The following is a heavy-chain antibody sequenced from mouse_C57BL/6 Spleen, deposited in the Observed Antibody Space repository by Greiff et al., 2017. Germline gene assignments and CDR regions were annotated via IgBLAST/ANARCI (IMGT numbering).Heavy chain of an antibody. Sequence: VQLQQSGAELARPGASVKLSCKASGYTFTSYGISWVKQRTGQGLEWIGEIYPRSGNTYYNEKFKGKATLTADKSSSTAYMELRSLTSEDSAVYFCARRSYDYDETWFAYWGQGALVTVSA. CDR1: GYTFTSYG. D-gene: IGHD2-4*01. V-gene: IGHV1-81*01. CDR2: IYPRSGNT. CDR3: ARRSYDYDETWFAY. J-gene: IGHJ3*01.